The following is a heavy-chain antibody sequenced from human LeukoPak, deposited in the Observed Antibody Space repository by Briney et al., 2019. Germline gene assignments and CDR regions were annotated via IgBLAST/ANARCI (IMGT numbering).Heavy chain of an antibody. D-gene: IGHD1-26*01. CDR3: ARDLRINSGSYYGFHY. J-gene: IGHJ4*02. CDR2: ISSSSSYI. CDR1: GFTFSSYS. Sequence: GGSLRLSCAASGFTFSSYSMNWVRQAPGKGLEWVSSISSSSSYIYYADSVKGRFTISRDNAKNSLYLQMNSLRAEDTAVYYCARDLRINSGSYYGFHYWGQGTLVTVSS. V-gene: IGHV3-21*01.